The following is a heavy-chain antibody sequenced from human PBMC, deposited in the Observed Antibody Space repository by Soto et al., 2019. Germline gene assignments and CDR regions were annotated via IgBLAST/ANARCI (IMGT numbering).Heavy chain of an antibody. Sequence: PGESLKISCRGSGYSFTRYWIGWVRQMPGKGLEWMGIIYPGDSDTRYSPSFQGQVTITADKSISTAYLQWSSLKASDTAMYYCASHSSSWQHYYYGMDVWGQGTTVTVSS. D-gene: IGHD6-13*01. CDR1: GYSFTRYW. CDR3: ASHSSSWQHYYYGMDV. CDR2: IYPGDSDT. V-gene: IGHV5-51*01. J-gene: IGHJ6*02.